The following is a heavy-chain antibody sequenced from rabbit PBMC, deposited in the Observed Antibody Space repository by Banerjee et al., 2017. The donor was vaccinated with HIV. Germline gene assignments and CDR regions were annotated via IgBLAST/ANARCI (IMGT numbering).Heavy chain of an antibody. CDR3: ARDLDGVIGWNFGW. D-gene: IGHD4-1*01. J-gene: IGHJ6*01. Sequence: QSLEESGGDLVKPGASLTLTCTASGVSFTTNQYMCWVRQAPGKGLEWIACIEGGSSTFSYFASWAKGRFTISKTSSTTVTLQMTSLTAADTATYFCARDLDGVIGWNFGWWGPGTLVTVS. CDR1: GVSFTTNQY. CDR2: IEGGSSTFS. V-gene: IGHV1S40*01.